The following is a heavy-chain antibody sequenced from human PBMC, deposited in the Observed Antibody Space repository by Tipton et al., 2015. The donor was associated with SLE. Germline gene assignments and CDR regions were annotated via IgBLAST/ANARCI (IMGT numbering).Heavy chain of an antibody. CDR3: ARGRGNAFDI. J-gene: IGHJ3*02. CDR2: IYTSGST. Sequence: TLSLTCTVSGGSISRGSYYWSWIRQPAGKGLEWIGRIYTSGSTNYNPSLNSRVTISVDTSKNQFSLELRSVSAADTAVYYCARGRGNAFDIWGQGTMVTVSS. CDR1: GGSISRGSYY. D-gene: IGHD3-16*01. V-gene: IGHV4-61*02.